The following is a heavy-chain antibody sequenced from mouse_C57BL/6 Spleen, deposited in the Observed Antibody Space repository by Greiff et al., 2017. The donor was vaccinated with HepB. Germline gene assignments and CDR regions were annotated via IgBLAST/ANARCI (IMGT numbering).Heavy chain of an antibody. Sequence: EVKLQQSGPELVKPGASVKISCKASGYTFTDYYMNWVKQSHGKSLEWIGDINPNNGGTSYNQKFKGKATLTVDKSSSTAYMELRSLTSEDSAVYYCARYDYDAGYFDYWGQGTTLTVSS. CDR3: ARYDYDAGYFDY. V-gene: IGHV1-26*01. CDR1: GYTFTDYY. D-gene: IGHD2-4*01. J-gene: IGHJ2*01. CDR2: INPNNGGT.